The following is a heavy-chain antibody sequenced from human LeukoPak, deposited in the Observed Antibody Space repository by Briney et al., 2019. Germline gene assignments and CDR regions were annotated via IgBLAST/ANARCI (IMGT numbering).Heavy chain of an antibody. CDR3: ARVLYYDDSSGYYEFDY. CDR2: ISRSGTTI. Sequence: PGGPRRLPCAAPGFPFRSYEMNWARQAPGKGLEWVSYISRSGTTISYAESVNGRFTISRDNAKNSLYLQMNSLRAEDTAVYYCARVLYYDDSSGYYEFDYWGQGTLVTVSS. V-gene: IGHV3-48*03. J-gene: IGHJ4*02. D-gene: IGHD3-22*01. CDR1: GFPFRSYE.